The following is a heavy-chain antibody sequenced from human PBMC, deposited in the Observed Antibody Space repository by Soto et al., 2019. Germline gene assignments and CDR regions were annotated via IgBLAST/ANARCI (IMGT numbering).Heavy chain of an antibody. CDR1: GFTFSSYG. Sequence: QVQLVESGGGVVQPGRSLRLSCAASGFTFSSYGMHWVRQAPGKGLEWVAVISYDGSNKYYADSVKGRFTISRDNSKNPRYLQMNSLRAEDTAVYYCAKGDVVVTAIGAFDIWGQGTMVTVSS. CDR3: AKGDVVVTAIGAFDI. CDR2: ISYDGSNK. D-gene: IGHD2-21*02. V-gene: IGHV3-30*18. J-gene: IGHJ3*02.